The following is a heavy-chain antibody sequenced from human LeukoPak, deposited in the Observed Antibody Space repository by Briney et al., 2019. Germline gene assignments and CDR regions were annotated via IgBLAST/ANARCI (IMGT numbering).Heavy chain of an antibody. CDR3: ARGHSSLRLYYFDY. V-gene: IGHV1-2*02. Sequence: ASVKLSCKASGYTFTGNFIHWGRQAPGQGVEWVGWINTNGGGTNYAQKFQGRVTMTRDTSISTAYMDLSSLTSEDTAIYYCARGHSSLRLYYFDYWGQGTLVTVSS. D-gene: IGHD6-6*01. J-gene: IGHJ4*02. CDR2: INTNGGGT. CDR1: GYTFTGNF.